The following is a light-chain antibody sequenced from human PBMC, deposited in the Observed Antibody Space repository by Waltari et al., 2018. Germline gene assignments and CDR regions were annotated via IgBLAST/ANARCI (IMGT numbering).Light chain of an antibody. V-gene: IGKV3-15*01. Sequence: IVLTQSPATLSVSPGERVTLSSRASQSVRNNLDWYQQKPGQAPRLLSYGAATRATGIPARFSGSGSGTEFTLTISSLQSEDLAVYYCQQYNDWPSTFGQGAEVEIK. CDR3: QQYNDWPST. J-gene: IGKJ2*01. CDR2: GAA. CDR1: QSVRNN.